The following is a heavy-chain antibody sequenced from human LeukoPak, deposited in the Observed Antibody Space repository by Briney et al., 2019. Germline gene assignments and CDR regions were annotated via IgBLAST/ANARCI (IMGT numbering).Heavy chain of an antibody. D-gene: IGHD6-13*01. CDR1: GGSIGSYY. CDR2: IHYSGST. V-gene: IGHV4-59*12. CDR3: VRDRSRPNPFFDS. Sequence: SETLSLTCTVSGGSIGSYYWNWIRQAPGKGLEWIGYIHYSGSTNHNSSLKSRVTISVDTSKNQYSLKLSSVGAADTAVYYCVRDRSRPNPFFDSWGQGTLVTVSS. J-gene: IGHJ4*02.